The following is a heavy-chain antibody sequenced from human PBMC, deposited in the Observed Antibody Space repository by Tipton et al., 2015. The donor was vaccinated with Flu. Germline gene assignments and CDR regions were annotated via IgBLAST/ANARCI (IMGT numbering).Heavy chain of an antibody. CDR1: GGSISSSSYY. CDR2: IYYSGST. Sequence: PGLVKPSETLSLTCTVSGGSISSSSYYWGWIRQPPGKGLEWIGSIYYSGSTYYNPSLKSRVTISVDTSKNQFSLKLSSVTAADTAVYYCATLLFRSAFDIWGQGTMVTVSS. V-gene: IGHV4-39*07. D-gene: IGHD2-21*02. J-gene: IGHJ3*02. CDR3: ATLLFRSAFDI.